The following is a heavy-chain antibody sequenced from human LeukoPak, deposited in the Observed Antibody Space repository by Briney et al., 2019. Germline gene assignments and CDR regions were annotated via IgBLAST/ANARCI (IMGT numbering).Heavy chain of an antibody. CDR3: AKLPMVRGVSPPTFFP. Sequence: GGSLRLSCAASGFTLSTYSMNWVRQAPGKGLEWVAFIRYDGSNKYYADSVKGRFTISRDNSKNTLYLQMNSLRAEDTAVYYCAKLPMVRGVSPPTFFPWGQGTLVTVSS. CDR1: GFTLSTYS. CDR2: IRYDGSNK. J-gene: IGHJ5*02. V-gene: IGHV3-30*02. D-gene: IGHD3-10*01.